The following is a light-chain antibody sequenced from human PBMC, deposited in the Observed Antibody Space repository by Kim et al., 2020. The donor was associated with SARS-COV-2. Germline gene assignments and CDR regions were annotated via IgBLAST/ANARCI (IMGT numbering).Light chain of an antibody. V-gene: IGLV3-21*04. Sequence: SYELTQPPSVSVAPGKTARITCGGNNIGNKSVHWYQQKPGQAPVLVIYYDSDRPSGIPERFSGSNSGNTATLTISRVEAGDEADYYCQVWDSSSDWVFGGGTQLTVL. CDR3: QVWDSSSDWV. J-gene: IGLJ3*02. CDR1: NIGNKS. CDR2: YDS.